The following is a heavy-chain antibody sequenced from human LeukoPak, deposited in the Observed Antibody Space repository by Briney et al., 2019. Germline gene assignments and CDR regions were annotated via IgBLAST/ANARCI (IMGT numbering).Heavy chain of an antibody. CDR2: ISGSGGST. V-gene: IGHV3-23*01. J-gene: IGHJ3*02. D-gene: IGHD3-10*01. CDR3: AKDLRLLLWFGEALDAFDI. CDR1: GFTFSSYS. Sequence: PGGSLRLSCAASGFTFSSYSMNWVRQAPGKGLEWVSAISGSGGSTYYADSVKGRFTISRDNSKNTLYLQMNSLRAEDTAVYYCAKDLRLLLWFGEALDAFDIWGQGTMVTVSS.